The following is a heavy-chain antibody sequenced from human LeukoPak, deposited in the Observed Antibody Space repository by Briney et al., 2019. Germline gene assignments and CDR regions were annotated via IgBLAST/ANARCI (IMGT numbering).Heavy chain of an antibody. Sequence: GGSLRLSCAASGFTFSTYSMNWVRQAPGKGLEWVSSISSSSSYIYYADSVKGRFTISRDNAKNSLYLQMNSLGAEDTAVYYCAKWDSSGFWSGYTYYFDYWGQGTLVTVSS. CDR3: AKWDSSGFWSGYTYYFDY. CDR1: GFTFSTYS. V-gene: IGHV3-21*01. J-gene: IGHJ4*02. CDR2: ISSSSSYI. D-gene: IGHD3-3*01.